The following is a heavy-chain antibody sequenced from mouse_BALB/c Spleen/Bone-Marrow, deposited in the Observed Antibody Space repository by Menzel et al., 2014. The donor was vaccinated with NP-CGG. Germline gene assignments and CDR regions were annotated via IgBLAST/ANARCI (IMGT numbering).Heavy chain of an antibody. V-gene: IGHV5-6-3*01. CDR3: ARGYDYSSWFAY. Sequence: EVQRVESGGGLVQPGGSLKLSCAASGFTSSSYGMSWVRQTPDKRLEMIATINVNGDTTYHPDSVKGRFTISRDNVKNTLYLQMSSLKSEDTAMYYCARGYDYSSWFAYWGQGTLVTVSA. J-gene: IGHJ3*01. D-gene: IGHD2-4*01. CDR2: INVNGDTT. CDR1: GFTSSSYG.